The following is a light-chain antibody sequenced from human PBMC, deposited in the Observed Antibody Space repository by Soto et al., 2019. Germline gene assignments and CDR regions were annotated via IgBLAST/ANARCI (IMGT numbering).Light chain of an antibody. CDR3: VAWDDRLKGWV. CDR2: SDN. Sequence: QSVLTQPPSVSATPGQTVTISCSGRTSNIGDHVVNWYQQLPRTAPKLLIHSDNQRPSGVPDRFSASRSGTSASLAISGLQSEDEADYYCVAWDDRLKGWVFGGGTKVTVL. J-gene: IGLJ3*02. CDR1: TSNIGDHV. V-gene: IGLV1-44*01.